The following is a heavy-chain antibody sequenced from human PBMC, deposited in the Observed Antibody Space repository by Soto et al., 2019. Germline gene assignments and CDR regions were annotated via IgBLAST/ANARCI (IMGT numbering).Heavy chain of an antibody. Sequence: ASVKVSCKASGYTFTSFAMHWVRQAPGQRLEWMGWINAGNGDTKYSQNFQGRVTITRDTSASTAYMELSSLRSEDTAVYYCARWDWPGGELASQYSNYKQNWFDPWGQGTLVTVSS. CDR1: GYTFTSFA. D-gene: IGHD4-4*01. CDR2: INAGNGDT. CDR3: ARWDWPGGELASQYSNYKQNWFDP. V-gene: IGHV1-3*01. J-gene: IGHJ5*02.